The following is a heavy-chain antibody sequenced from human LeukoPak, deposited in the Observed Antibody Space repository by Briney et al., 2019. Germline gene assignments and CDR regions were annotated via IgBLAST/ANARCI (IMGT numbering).Heavy chain of an antibody. Sequence: GGSLRLSCAASGFTFDDYAMHWVRQAPGKGLEWVSGISWNSGSIGYADSVKGRFTISRDNAKNSLYLQMNSLRAEDTALYYCAKDSHRDTYYYDSSGYYYCDYWGQGTLVTVSP. CDR2: ISWNSGSI. J-gene: IGHJ4*02. CDR1: GFTFDDYA. V-gene: IGHV3-9*01. CDR3: AKDSHRDTYYYDSSGYYYCDY. D-gene: IGHD3-22*01.